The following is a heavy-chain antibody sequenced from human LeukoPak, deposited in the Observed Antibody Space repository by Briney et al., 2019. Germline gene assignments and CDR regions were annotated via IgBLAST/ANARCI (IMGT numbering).Heavy chain of an antibody. CDR3: ARDNSVGDIAWWFDP. V-gene: IGHV1-46*01. CDR2: INPTGSAT. CDR1: GYTFTSYG. J-gene: IGHJ5*02. Sequence: ASVKVSCKASGYTFTSYGISWVRQAPGQGLEWVGLINPTGSATLYAQKFQGRVTLTRDMSTNTDYMELRSLKSEDTAVYYCARDNSVGDIAWWFDPWGQGTLVTVSS. D-gene: IGHD3-10*01.